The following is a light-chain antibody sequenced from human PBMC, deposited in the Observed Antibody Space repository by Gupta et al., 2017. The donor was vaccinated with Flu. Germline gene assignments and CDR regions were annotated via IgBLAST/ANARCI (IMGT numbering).Light chain of an antibody. CDR3: QQSYDDHSLS. CDR1: QSVRSY. CDR2: AAS. V-gene: IGKV1-39*01. J-gene: IGKJ4*01. Sequence: DIQMTQSPSSLSASVGDRVTITCRASQSVRSYLHWYQQKPGRAPKLLIYAASSLHSGVPSRFSGSGPGTHFTLTISSLQPEDFATYYCQQSYDDHSLSFGGGTKVDMK.